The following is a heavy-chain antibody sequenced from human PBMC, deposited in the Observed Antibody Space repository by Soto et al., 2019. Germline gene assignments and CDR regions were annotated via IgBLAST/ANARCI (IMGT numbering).Heavy chain of an antibody. Sequence: GGSLRLSXAASGFTFSSYGMHWVRQAPGKGLEWVAVIWYDGSNKYYADSVKGRFTISRDNSKNTLYLQMNSLRAEDTAVYYCARDQTYCSSTSCHSRYYYGMDVWGQGTTVTVS. V-gene: IGHV3-33*01. J-gene: IGHJ6*02. CDR2: IWYDGSNK. CDR1: GFTFSSYG. CDR3: ARDQTYCSSTSCHSRYYYGMDV. D-gene: IGHD2-2*02.